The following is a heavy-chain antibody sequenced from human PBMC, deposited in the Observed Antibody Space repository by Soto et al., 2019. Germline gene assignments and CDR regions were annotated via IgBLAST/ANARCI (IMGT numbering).Heavy chain of an antibody. J-gene: IGHJ4*02. CDR3: ARVVLSGTARGYFEY. Sequence: PCETLSHARTIRSAATKSTTRFWGCVRQPPGKGLEWIGSVHYSGRNYYNSSLESRVAIYADTSKNQFSVKLTSVTAADTAVYFCARVVLSGTARGYFEYWGQGTQVTVSS. D-gene: IGHD1-7*01. CDR1: SAATKSTTRF. V-gene: IGHV4-39*01. CDR2: VHYSGRN.